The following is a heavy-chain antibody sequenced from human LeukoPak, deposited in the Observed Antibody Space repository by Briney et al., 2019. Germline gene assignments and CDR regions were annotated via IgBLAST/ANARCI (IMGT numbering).Heavy chain of an antibody. CDR2: IIPIFGTA. Sequence: SVKVSCKASDYTFISYGISWVRQAPGQGLEWMGGIIPIFGTANYAQKFQGRVTITADKSTSTAYMELSSLRSEDTAVYYCARDSGQEKYCSSTSCYVGGTGYYYYYYYMDVWGKGTTVTISS. CDR3: ARDSGQEKYCSSTSCYVGGTGYYYYYYYMDV. CDR1: DYTFISYG. J-gene: IGHJ6*03. V-gene: IGHV1-69*06. D-gene: IGHD2-2*01.